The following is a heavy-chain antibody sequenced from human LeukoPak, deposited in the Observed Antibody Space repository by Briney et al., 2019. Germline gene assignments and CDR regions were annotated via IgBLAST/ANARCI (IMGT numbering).Heavy chain of an antibody. CDR1: GFTFSSYA. V-gene: IGHV3-30-3*01. CDR2: ISYDGSNK. J-gene: IGHJ6*02. Sequence: PGRSLRLSCAASGFTFSSYAMHRVRQAPGKGLEWVAVISYDGSNKYYADSVKGRFTISRDNSKNTLYLQMNSLRAEDTAVYYCARDRLATKYYYGMDVWGQGTTVTVSS. CDR3: ARDRLATKYYYGMDV. D-gene: IGHD2-8*01.